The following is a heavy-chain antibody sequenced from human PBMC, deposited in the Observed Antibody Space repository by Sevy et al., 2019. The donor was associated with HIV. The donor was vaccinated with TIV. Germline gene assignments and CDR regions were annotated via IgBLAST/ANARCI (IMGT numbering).Heavy chain of an antibody. J-gene: IGHJ4*02. V-gene: IGHV3-7*01. CDR3: AHETFGRFES. CDR2: IKGDGSDK. Sequence: GGSLRLSCAASGFSFSANWMNWVRQAPGKGLEWVANIKGDGSDKHYVDSVEGRLTISRDNAKNVLYLQMNSLRVEETAVYYCAHETFGRFESWGQGTLVTVSS. D-gene: IGHD3-16*01. CDR1: GFSFSANW.